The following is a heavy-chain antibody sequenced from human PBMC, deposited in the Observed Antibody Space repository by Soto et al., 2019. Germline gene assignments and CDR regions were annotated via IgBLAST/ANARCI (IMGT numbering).Heavy chain of an antibody. CDR1: GFTFRNYA. V-gene: IGHV3-23*01. D-gene: IGHD3-10*01. J-gene: IGHJ4*02. Sequence: GGSLRLSCAASGFTFRNYAMAWVRLPPGKGLEFVSIISGGGGTTKDAASVRGRFTVPRDNSENTLFLQMNSLTAGDTAVYFCAKGRDDSGRYYTDFDHWGQGVPVTVSS. CDR2: ISGGGGTT. CDR3: AKGRDDSGRYYTDFDH.